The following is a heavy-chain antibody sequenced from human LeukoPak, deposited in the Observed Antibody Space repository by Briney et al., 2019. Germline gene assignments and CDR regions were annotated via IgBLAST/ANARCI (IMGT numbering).Heavy chain of an antibody. V-gene: IGHV3-7*01. J-gene: IGHJ4*02. CDR1: GFTFSNYW. CDR2: IKEDGSEK. Sequence: GGSLRLSCAASGFTFSNYWMSWVRQAPGKGLEWVANIKEDGSEKYYVDSVKGRLTISRDNAKNSLYLQMNSLRAEDTAVYYCARDRDSSGWSKFDYWGQGTLVTVSS. CDR3: ARDRDSSGWSKFDY. D-gene: IGHD6-19*01.